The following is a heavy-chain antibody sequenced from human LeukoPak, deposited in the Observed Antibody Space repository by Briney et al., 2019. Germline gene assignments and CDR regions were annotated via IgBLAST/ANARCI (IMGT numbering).Heavy chain of an antibody. V-gene: IGHV4-59*01. CDR1: GGSISSYY. D-gene: IGHD1-14*01. J-gene: IGHJ3*02. CDR3: ARELPTFTTPRAFDI. Sequence: SETLSLTCTVSGGSISSYYWSWIRQPPGKGLEWIGYIYYSGSTNYNPSLKSRVTISVDTSKNQFSLKLSSVTAADTAVYYCARELPTFTTPRAFDIWGQGTMVTVSS. CDR2: IYYSGST.